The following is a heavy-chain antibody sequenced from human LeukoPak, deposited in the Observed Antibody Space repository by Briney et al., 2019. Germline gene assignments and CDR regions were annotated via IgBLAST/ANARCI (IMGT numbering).Heavy chain of an antibody. V-gene: IGHV1-69*13. CDR2: IIPIFGTA. CDR3: ARDGIVVVPAATNWFDP. J-gene: IGHJ5*02. Sequence: ASVKVSCKASGGTFSSYAISWVRQAPGQGLEWMGGIIPIFGTANYAQKFQGRVTITADESTSTAYMELSSLRSEDTAVYYCARDGIVVVPAATNWFDPWGQGTLVTVSS. CDR1: GGTFSSYA. D-gene: IGHD2-2*01.